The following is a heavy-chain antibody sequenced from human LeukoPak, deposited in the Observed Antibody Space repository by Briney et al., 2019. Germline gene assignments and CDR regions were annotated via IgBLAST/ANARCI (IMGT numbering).Heavy chain of an antibody. Sequence: SETLSLTCTVSGGSVSSGSYYWSWIRQPPGKGLEWIGEIYHSGSTNYNPSLKSRVIISVDKSKNQFSLKLSSVTAADTAVYYCARVGGAAGTSYFDYWGQGTLVTVSS. CDR3: ARVGGAAGTSYFDY. V-gene: IGHV4-61*01. CDR2: IYHSGST. J-gene: IGHJ4*02. CDR1: GGSVSSGSYY. D-gene: IGHD6-13*01.